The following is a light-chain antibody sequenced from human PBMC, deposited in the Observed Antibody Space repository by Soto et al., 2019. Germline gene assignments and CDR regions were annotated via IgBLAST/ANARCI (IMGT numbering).Light chain of an antibody. Sequence: EIVLTQSPGTLSLSPGERATLSCRASQSVRSSYLAWYQQKPGQAPRLIIYGASSRSTGITDSFSGSGSGTDFTLTISRLEPEDFAVYYCQQYGRSPWTFGQGTKVEIK. CDR3: QQYGRSPWT. CDR2: GAS. CDR1: QSVRSSY. V-gene: IGKV3-20*01. J-gene: IGKJ1*01.